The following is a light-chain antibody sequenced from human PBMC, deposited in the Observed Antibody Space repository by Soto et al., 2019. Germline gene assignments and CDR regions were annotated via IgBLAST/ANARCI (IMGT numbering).Light chain of an antibody. V-gene: IGLV2-14*03. CDR1: SSDVGGYNY. J-gene: IGLJ2*01. Sequence: ALTQPASVSGSPGQSITISCTGTSSDVGGYNYVSWYQHHPGKAPKLMIYDVSNRPSGVSNRFSGSKSGNTASLTISGLQAEDEADYYCSSYTSTNTVIFGGGTKVTVL. CDR2: DVS. CDR3: SSYTSTNTVI.